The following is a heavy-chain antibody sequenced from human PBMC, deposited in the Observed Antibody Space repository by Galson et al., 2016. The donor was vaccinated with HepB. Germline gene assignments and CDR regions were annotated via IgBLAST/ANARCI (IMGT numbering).Heavy chain of an antibody. D-gene: IGHD4-23*01. V-gene: IGHV3-74*01. CDR3: VRDHSVVPTTAYNWFDP. CDR2: INSDGTIS. CDR1: GFAFSSHW. Sequence: SLRLSCAASGFAFSSHWMHWVRQDLGKGLVWVSRINSDGTISNYADSVKGRFTISRGNAKNTLYLQTNSLRAEDTAVYFCVRDHSVVPTTAYNWFDPWGRGTLVTVSS. J-gene: IGHJ5*02.